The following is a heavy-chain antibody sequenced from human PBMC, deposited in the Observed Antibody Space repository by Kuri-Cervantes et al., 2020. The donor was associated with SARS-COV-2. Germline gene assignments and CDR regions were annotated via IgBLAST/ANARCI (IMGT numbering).Heavy chain of an antibody. V-gene: IGHV4-59*04. D-gene: IGHD3-22*01. CDR3: ARHYYDSSGYYVHYYYGMDV. CDR1: GGSISSDY. Sequence: SETLSLTCTVSGGSISSDYWSWIRQPPGKGLEWIGYIYYSGSTYYNPSLKSRVTISVDTSKNQFSLKLSSVTAADTAVYYCARHYYDSSGYYVHYYYGMDVWGQGTTVTVSS. CDR2: IYYSGST. J-gene: IGHJ6*02.